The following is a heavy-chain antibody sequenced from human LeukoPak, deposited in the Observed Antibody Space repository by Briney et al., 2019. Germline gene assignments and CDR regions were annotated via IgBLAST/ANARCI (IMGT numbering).Heavy chain of an antibody. CDR2: IYHSGST. V-gene: IGHV4-38-2*02. CDR3: ARDTTIFGVVIIYNWFDP. Sequence: PSETLSLTCTVSGYSISSGYYWGWIRQPPGKGLEGIGSIYHSGSTYYNPSLKSRVTISVDTSKNQFSLKLSSVTAADPAVYYCARDTTIFGVVIIYNWFDPWGQGTLVTVSS. CDR1: GYSISSGYY. D-gene: IGHD3-3*01. J-gene: IGHJ5*02.